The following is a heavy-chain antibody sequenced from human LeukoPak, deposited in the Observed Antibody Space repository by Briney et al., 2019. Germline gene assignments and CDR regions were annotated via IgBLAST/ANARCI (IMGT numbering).Heavy chain of an antibody. CDR3: ARFYDRSGPHFDY. D-gene: IGHD3-22*01. CDR2: IHYSGST. CDR1: GASISTYY. Sequence: SETLSLTCSVSGASISTYYWSWIRQPPGKGLEWIGDIHYSGSTNYNPSLKSRVTISVDTSKNQFSLKLSSVTAADTAVYYCARFYDRSGPHFDYWGQGTLVTVSS. J-gene: IGHJ4*02. V-gene: IGHV4-59*01.